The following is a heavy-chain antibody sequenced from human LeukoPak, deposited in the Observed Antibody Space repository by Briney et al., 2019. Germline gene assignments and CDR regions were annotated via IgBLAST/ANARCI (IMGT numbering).Heavy chain of an antibody. CDR2: ISYDGSNK. V-gene: IGHV3-30*04. J-gene: IGHJ4*02. Sequence: GGSLRLSCAASGFTFSSYAMHWVRQAPGKGLEGVAVISYDGSNKYYADSVKGRFTISRDNSKNTLYLQMNSLRAEDTAVYYCARDRSLYYFDYWGQGTLVTGSS. CDR3: ARDRSLYYFDY. CDR1: GFTFSSYA.